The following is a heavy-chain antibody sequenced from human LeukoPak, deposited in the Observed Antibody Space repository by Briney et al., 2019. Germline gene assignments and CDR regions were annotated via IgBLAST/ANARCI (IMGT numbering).Heavy chain of an antibody. V-gene: IGHV3-15*01. CDR3: TAEGSYYDSSGRLDFDY. Sequence: PGGSLRLSCAASGFTFSNYTMNWVRQAPGKGLEWVGRIKSKTDGGTTDYAAPVKGRFTISRDDSKNTLYLQMNSLKSEDTAVYYCTAEGSYYDSSGRLDFDYWGQGTLVTVSS. D-gene: IGHD3-22*01. CDR1: GFTFSNYT. CDR2: IKSKTDGGTT. J-gene: IGHJ4*02.